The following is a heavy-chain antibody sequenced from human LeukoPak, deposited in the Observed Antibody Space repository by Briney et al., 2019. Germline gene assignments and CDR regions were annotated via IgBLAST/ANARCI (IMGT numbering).Heavy chain of an antibody. CDR2: TYYRSRWYS. V-gene: IGHV6-1*01. CDR3: ARDKYSSGWYWYDY. Sequence: SQTLSLTCAISGDSVSSNSAAWNWIRQSPSRGLEWLGRTYYRSRWYSDYAVSLKSRITIIPDTSKNQFSLQLNSVTPEDTAVYYCARDKYSSGWYWYDYWGQGTLVTVSS. CDR1: GDSVSSNSAA. J-gene: IGHJ4*02. D-gene: IGHD6-19*01.